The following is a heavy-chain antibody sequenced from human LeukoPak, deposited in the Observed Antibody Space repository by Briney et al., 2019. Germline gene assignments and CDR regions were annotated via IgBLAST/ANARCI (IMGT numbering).Heavy chain of an antibody. V-gene: IGHV4-30-2*01. CDR1: GGSISSGGYS. Sequence: SETLSLTCAVSGGSISSGGYSWSWIRQPPGKGLEWIGYIYHSWSTYYNPSLKSRVTISVDRSKNQFSLKLSSVTAADTAVYYCARHYYDSSGYDYGMDVWGQGTTVTVSS. J-gene: IGHJ6*02. CDR2: IYHSWST. D-gene: IGHD3-22*01. CDR3: ARHYYDSSGYDYGMDV.